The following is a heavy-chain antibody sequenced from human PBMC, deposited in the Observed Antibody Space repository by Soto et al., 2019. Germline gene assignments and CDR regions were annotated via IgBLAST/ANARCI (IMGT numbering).Heavy chain of an antibody. J-gene: IGHJ4*01. CDR1: GFTFSSYA. CDR2: ISDSGGST. CDR3: AKDYWYGEYLGRRY. D-gene: IGHD4-17*01. Sequence: GGSLRLSCAVSGFTFSSYAMSWVRQAPRKGPEWVSAISDSGGSTYYADTVKGRFTVSRDNSKNTLYLQMNNVRAEDTAVYYCAKDYWYGEYLGRRYRGHGTLVTVSS. V-gene: IGHV3-23*01.